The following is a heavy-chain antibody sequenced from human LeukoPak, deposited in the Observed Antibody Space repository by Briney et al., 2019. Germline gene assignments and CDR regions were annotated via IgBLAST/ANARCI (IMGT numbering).Heavy chain of an antibody. CDR1: GLTFSNYG. D-gene: IGHD6-13*01. Sequence: GRSLRLSCVVSGLTFSNYGMHWVRQAPGKGLEWVAVIFSDGSNKYYADSVKGRFTISRDNSKNTLYLQMNSLRAEDTAVYYCAKDMAPIAAAGKISDWGQGTLVTVSS. CDR2: IFSDGSNK. CDR3: AKDMAPIAAAGKISD. V-gene: IGHV3-30*18. J-gene: IGHJ4*02.